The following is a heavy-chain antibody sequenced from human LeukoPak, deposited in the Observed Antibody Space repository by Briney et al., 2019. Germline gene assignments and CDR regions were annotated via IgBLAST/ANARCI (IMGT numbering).Heavy chain of an antibody. CDR2: IHYSGSS. V-gene: IGHV4-59*01. D-gene: IGHD2-21*02. CDR3: ARGRRTAVVTDFDY. J-gene: IGHJ4*02. CDR1: GGSISSYY. Sequence: SETLSLTCTVSGGSISSYYWTWIRQPPGKGLEWIGYIHYSGSSRSHPSLNSRVTMSLDTSKSQFSLKLTSVTAADTAVYYCARGRRTAVVTDFDYWGQGILVTVSS.